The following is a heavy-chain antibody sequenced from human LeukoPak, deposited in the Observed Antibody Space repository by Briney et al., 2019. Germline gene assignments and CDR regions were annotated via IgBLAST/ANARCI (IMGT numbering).Heavy chain of an antibody. CDR2: ISGSGGST. CDR1: GFTFSSYA. Sequence: GGSLRLTCAASGFTFSSYAMSWVRQAPGKGLEWVSAISGSGGSTYYADSVKGRFTISRDNSKNTLYLQMNSLRAEDTAVYYCAKAKRTTVTTRGDYWGQGTLVTVSS. V-gene: IGHV3-23*01. D-gene: IGHD4-17*01. J-gene: IGHJ4*02. CDR3: AKAKRTTVTTRGDY.